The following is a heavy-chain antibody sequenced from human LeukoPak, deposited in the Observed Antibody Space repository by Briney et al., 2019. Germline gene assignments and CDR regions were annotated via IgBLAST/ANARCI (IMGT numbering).Heavy chain of an antibody. Sequence: ASVKVSCKASGYTFTSYGISWVRQAPGQGLEWMGWISAYNGNTNYAQKLQGRVTMTTDTSTSTAYMELRSLRSDDTAVYYCARTSDSGSYLDYYFDYWGQGTLVTVSS. CDR1: GYTFTSYG. V-gene: IGHV1-18*01. CDR2: ISAYNGNT. D-gene: IGHD1-26*01. CDR3: ARTSDSGSYLDYYFDY. J-gene: IGHJ4*02.